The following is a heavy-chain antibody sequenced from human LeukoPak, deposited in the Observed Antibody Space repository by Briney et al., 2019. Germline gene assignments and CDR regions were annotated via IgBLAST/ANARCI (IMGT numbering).Heavy chain of an antibody. CDR3: ARTLYSSSIDY. Sequence: GGTLRLSCAASGFTFSSYWMSWVRQAPGKGLEWVANIKQDGSEKYYVDSVKGRFTISRDNAKNSLYLRMNSLRAEDTAVYYCARTLYSSSIDYWGQGTLVTVSS. J-gene: IGHJ4*02. CDR1: GFTFSSYW. V-gene: IGHV3-7*01. CDR2: IKQDGSEK. D-gene: IGHD6-6*01.